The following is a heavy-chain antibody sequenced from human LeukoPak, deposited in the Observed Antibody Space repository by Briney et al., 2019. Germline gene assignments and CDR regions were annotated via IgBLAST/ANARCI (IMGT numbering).Heavy chain of an antibody. J-gene: IGHJ4*02. CDR3: ARRYPSGPPDY. CDR2: INHSGST. D-gene: IGHD3-10*01. Sequence: PSETLSLTCAVYGGSFSGYYWSWIRQPPGKGLEWIGEINHSGSTNYNPPLKSRVTISVDTSKNQFSLKLSSVTAADTAVYYCARRYPSGPPDYWGQGTLVTVSS. CDR1: GGSFSGYY. V-gene: IGHV4-34*01.